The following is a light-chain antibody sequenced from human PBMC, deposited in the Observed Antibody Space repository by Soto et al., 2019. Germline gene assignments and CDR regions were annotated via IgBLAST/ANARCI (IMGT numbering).Light chain of an antibody. Sequence: QSALTQPPSASGSPGQSVTISCTGTSSDVGANDYVSWYQQHPGKAPKLIIYDVTQRPSGVPDRFSGSKSGNTASLTVSGLQADDEADYYCSSFADRNNLHYVFGTGTKLTVL. V-gene: IGLV2-8*01. J-gene: IGLJ1*01. CDR2: DVT. CDR1: SSDVGANDY. CDR3: SSFADRNNLHYV.